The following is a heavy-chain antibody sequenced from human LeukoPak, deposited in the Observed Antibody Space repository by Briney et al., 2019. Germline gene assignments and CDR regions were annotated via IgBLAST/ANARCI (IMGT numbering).Heavy chain of an antibody. CDR2: IKQDGSEK. CDR3: ARPSYGSGFVYYYGMDV. J-gene: IGHJ6*02. Sequence: GGSLRLSCAASGFTFSSYWMSWVRQAPGKGLEWVANIKQDGSEKYYVDSVKGRFTISRDNAKNSLYLQMNSLRAEDTAVYYCARPSYGSGFVYYYGMDVWGQGTTVTVSS. CDR1: GFTFSSYW. V-gene: IGHV3-7*01. D-gene: IGHD3-10*01.